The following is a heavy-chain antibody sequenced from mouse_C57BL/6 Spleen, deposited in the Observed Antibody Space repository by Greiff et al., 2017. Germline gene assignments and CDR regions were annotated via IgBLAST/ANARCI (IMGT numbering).Heavy chain of an antibody. V-gene: IGHV1-64*01. J-gene: IGHJ4*01. CDR2: IHPNSGST. Sequence: QVQLQQPGAELVKPGASVKLSCKASGYTFTSYWMHWVKQRPGQGLEWIGMIHPNSGSTNYNEKFKSKATLTVDKSSSTAYMQLSSLTSEDSAVXYCAYDGYYPYAMDYWGQGTSVTVSS. CDR3: AYDGYYPYAMDY. D-gene: IGHD2-3*01. CDR1: GYTFTSYW.